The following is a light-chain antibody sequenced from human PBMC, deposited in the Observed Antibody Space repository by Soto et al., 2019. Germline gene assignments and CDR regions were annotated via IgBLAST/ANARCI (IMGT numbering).Light chain of an antibody. V-gene: IGKV3-20*01. CDR2: GAS. Sequence: EIVLTQSPGTLSLSPGERATLFCRASQSVSSSLVWYQQKPGQAPRLLIYGASSRATGIPDRFSGSGSGTDFTLTISRLEPEDFAMYYCQQYGSSPQTFGQGTRVEIK. CDR1: QSVSSS. CDR3: QQYGSSPQT. J-gene: IGKJ1*01.